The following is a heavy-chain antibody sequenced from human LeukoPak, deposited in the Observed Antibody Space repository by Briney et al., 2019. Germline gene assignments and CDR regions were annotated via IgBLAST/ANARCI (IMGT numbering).Heavy chain of an antibody. V-gene: IGHV4-34*01. Sequence: PSETPSLTCAVYGGSFSGYYWSWIRQPPGKGLEWIGEINHSGSTNYNPSLKSRVTISVDTSKNQFSLKLSSVTAADTAVYYCARGRLYYGSGSYYDYWGQGTLVTVSS. CDR3: ARGRLYYGSGSYYDY. J-gene: IGHJ4*02. CDR2: INHSGST. CDR1: GGSFSGYY. D-gene: IGHD3-10*01.